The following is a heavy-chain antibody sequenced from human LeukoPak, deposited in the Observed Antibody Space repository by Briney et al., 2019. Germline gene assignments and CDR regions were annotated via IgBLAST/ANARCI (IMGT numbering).Heavy chain of an antibody. Sequence: SETLSLTCTVSGGSISSSSYYWGWNRQPPGKGLEWIGSIYYSGSTYYNPSLKSRVTISVDTSKNQFSLKLSSVTAADTAVYYCASLVRYYDSSQPADYWGQGTLVTVSS. D-gene: IGHD3-22*01. CDR2: IYYSGST. CDR3: ASLVRYYDSSQPADY. CDR1: GGSISSSSYY. J-gene: IGHJ4*02. V-gene: IGHV4-39*01.